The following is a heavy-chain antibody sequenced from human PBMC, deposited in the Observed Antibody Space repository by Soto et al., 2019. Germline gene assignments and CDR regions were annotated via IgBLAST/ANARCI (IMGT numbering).Heavy chain of an antibody. Sequence: QVQLVQSGAEVKKPGSSVKVSCKASGGTFSSYAISWVRQAPGQGLEWMGGIIPIFGTANYAKKFQGRVTITADESTSKAYMELSSLRSEDTAVYYCATSSRANFGVGIMYYYYYGMDVWGQGTTVTVSS. V-gene: IGHV1-69*01. CDR2: IIPIFGTA. CDR1: GGTFSSYA. D-gene: IGHD3-3*01. CDR3: ATSSRANFGVGIMYYYYYGMDV. J-gene: IGHJ6*02.